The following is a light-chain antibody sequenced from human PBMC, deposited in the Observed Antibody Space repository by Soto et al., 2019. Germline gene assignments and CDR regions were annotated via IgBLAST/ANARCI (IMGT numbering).Light chain of an antibody. CDR2: DAT. CDR1: QTVDNF. CDR3: QQRKKWPPIT. J-gene: IGKJ5*01. V-gene: IGKV3-11*01. Sequence: EIVLTQSPVIVSLSPGERATLSCRASQTVDNFLAWYQLKPGKAPRLLIYDATKRASGIPVRFTVSGSGTDFILTISNIEAEDVPISYCQQRKKWPPITFGQRTRLDIK.